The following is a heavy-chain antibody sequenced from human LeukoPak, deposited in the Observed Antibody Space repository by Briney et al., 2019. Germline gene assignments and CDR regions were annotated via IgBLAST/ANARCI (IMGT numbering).Heavy chain of an antibody. Sequence: GGSLRLSCAASGFTFDDYAMHWVRQAPGKGLEWVSGISWNSGSIGYADSVKGRFTISRDNAKNSLYLQMNSLRAEDTAVYYCASEQWLVLFDYWGQGTLVTVSS. CDR3: ASEQWLVLFDY. V-gene: IGHV3-9*01. CDR1: GFTFDDYA. J-gene: IGHJ4*02. CDR2: ISWNSGSI. D-gene: IGHD6-19*01.